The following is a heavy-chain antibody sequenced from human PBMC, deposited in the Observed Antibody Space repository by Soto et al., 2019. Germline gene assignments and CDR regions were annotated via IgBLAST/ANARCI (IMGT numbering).Heavy chain of an antibody. Sequence: QITLKESGPTLVKPTQTLTLTCTFSGFSLSTSGVGVGWIRQPPGKALEWLELIYWDDDKRYSPSLKSRLTITKDTSKNHVVLTMTNMDPVDTATYYCAHSETYYYDSSGYNFDYWGQGTLVTVSS. CDR1: GFSLSTSGVG. CDR3: AHSETYYYDSSGYNFDY. V-gene: IGHV2-5*02. J-gene: IGHJ4*02. D-gene: IGHD3-22*01. CDR2: IYWDDDK.